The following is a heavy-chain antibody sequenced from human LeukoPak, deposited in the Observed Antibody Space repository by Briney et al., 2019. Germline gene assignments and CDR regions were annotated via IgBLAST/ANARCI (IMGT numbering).Heavy chain of an antibody. CDR3: ARGPNSNWSGLDF. J-gene: IGHJ4*02. CDR1: GFSFSGHW. Sequence: GGSLRVSCTASGFSFSGHWMHWARQLPGKGLVWVSRISPTGSTTSYADSVKGRFTVSRDNAKNTLYLQVNNLRAEDTAVYYCARGPNSNWSGLDFWGQGTLLTVSS. CDR2: ISPTGSTT. V-gene: IGHV3-74*01. D-gene: IGHD6-6*01.